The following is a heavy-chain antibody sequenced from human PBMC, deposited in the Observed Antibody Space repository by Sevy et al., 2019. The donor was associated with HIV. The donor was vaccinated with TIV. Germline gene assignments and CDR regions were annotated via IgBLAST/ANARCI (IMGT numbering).Heavy chain of an antibody. V-gene: IGHV3-49*03. CDR3: ARALATADTPEYYFDY. D-gene: IGHD5-12*01. J-gene: IGHJ4*02. CDR2: IRRNSHEPYGGTT. CDR1: GFTFGDYA. Sequence: GGSLRLSCTSSGFTFGDYALSWFRQAPGKGLEWVAFIRRNSHEPYGGTTEYAASVKGRFTISRDDSKSIAYLQMNSLKTEDTAVYYCARALATADTPEYYFDYWGQGILVTVSS.